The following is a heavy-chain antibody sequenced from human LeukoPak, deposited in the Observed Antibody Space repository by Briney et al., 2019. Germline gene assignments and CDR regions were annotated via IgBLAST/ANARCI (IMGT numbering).Heavy chain of an antibody. V-gene: IGHV1-69*05. CDR2: IIPIFGTA. D-gene: IGHD3-10*01. J-gene: IGHJ5*02. Sequence: GASVKVSCKASGGTFSSYAISWVRQAPGQGLEWMGGIIPIFGTANYAQKFQGRVTITTDESTSTAYMELSSLRSEDTAVYYCARGDPFGVYGSGSYYSRINWLDPWGQGTLVTVSS. CDR1: GGTFSSYA. CDR3: ARGDPFGVYGSGSYYSRINWLDP.